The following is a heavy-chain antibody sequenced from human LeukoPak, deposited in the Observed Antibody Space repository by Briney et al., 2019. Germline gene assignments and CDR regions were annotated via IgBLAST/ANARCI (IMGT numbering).Heavy chain of an antibody. CDR1: GGSISSGGYY. J-gene: IGHJ5*02. CDR3: ARSDSSSWYRSTRFDP. CDR2: IYYSGST. V-gene: IGHV4-31*03. Sequence: SETLSLTCTVSGGSISSGGYYWSWIRQHPGKGLEWIGYIYYSGSTFYNPSLKSRVTISVDTSKSQFSLKLSSVTAADTAVYYCARSDSSSWYRSTRFDPWGQGTLVTVSS. D-gene: IGHD6-13*01.